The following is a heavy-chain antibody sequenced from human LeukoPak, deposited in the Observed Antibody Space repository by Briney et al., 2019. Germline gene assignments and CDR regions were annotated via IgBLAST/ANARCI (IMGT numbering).Heavy chain of an antibody. V-gene: IGHV3-30*18. CDR3: AKEGYCGGDCYHDY. D-gene: IGHD2-21*02. Sequence: GGSLRLSCAASGFTFSSYGMHWVRQAPGKGLEWVAVISYDGSNKYYADSVKGRFTISRDNSKNTLYLQMNSLRAEDTAVYYCAKEGYCGGDCYHDYWGQGTLVTVSS. J-gene: IGHJ4*02. CDR1: GFTFSSYG. CDR2: ISYDGSNK.